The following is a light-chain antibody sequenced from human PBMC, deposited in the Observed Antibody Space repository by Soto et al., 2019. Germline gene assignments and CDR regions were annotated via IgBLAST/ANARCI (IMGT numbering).Light chain of an antibody. CDR3: QQYGSSPRT. CDR1: QSVSSSY. Sequence: EIVLTQSPGTLSLSPGERATLSCRASQSVSSSYLAWYQQKPGQAPRLLIYGASSRATGIPDRFSGSGSGTYFTLTSIRLEPEDFSVYYCQQYGSSPRTFGQGTKVEIK. J-gene: IGKJ1*01. CDR2: GAS. V-gene: IGKV3-20*01.